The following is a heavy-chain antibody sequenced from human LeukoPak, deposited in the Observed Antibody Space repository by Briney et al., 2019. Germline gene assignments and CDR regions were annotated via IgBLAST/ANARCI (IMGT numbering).Heavy chain of an antibody. Sequence: PGGSLRLSCAASGFTFSNYGMHWGRQTPGKGLEWAAIISYDGSNKYYADSVKGRFTISRDNSKNTLFLQMNSLRAEDTAVYYCAKSVVYCDFWSLPNDYWGQGTLVTVSS. CDR2: ISYDGSNK. CDR1: GFTFSNYG. D-gene: IGHD3-3*01. J-gene: IGHJ4*02. V-gene: IGHV3-30*18. CDR3: AKSVVYCDFWSLPNDY.